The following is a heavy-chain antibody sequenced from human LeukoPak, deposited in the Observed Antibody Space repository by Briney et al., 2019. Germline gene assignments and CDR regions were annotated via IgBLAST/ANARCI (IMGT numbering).Heavy chain of an antibody. D-gene: IGHD2-2*01. V-gene: IGHV1-69*13. J-gene: IGHJ4*02. CDR2: IIPIFGTA. CDR1: GGTFTSYA. CDR3: ARDYCSSTSCLFDC. Sequence: GASVTVSCKAAGGTFTSYAISWVRQAPGQGLEWMGGIIPIFGTANYAQKFQGRVTITPDESTSTAYMELSSLRSEDTAVYYCARDYCSSTSCLFDCWGQGTLVTVSS.